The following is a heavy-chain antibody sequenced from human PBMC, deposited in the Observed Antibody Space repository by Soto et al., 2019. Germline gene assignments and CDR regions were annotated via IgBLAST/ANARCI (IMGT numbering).Heavy chain of an antibody. Sequence: LSLTCAASGFTFSSYDMHWVRQATGKGLEWVSAIGTAGDPYYPGSVKGRFTISRENAKNSLYLQMNSLRAGDTAVYYCARGRAARRYYYYYYMDVWGKGTTVTVSS. D-gene: IGHD6-6*01. V-gene: IGHV3-13*05. CDR2: IGTAGDP. J-gene: IGHJ6*03. CDR1: GFTFSSYD. CDR3: ARGRAARRYYYYYYMDV.